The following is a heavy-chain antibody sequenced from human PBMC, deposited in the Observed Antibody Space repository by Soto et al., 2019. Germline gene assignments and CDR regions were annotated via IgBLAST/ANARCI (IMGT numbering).Heavy chain of an antibody. V-gene: IGHV3-30-3*01. CDR2: ISYEGSNK. CDR3: ARVRSDSGYDGPYYYGMDV. D-gene: IGHD5-12*01. J-gene: IGHJ6*02. Sequence: GGSLRLSCAASGFTFSSYAMHWVRQAPGKGLEWVAVISYEGSNKYYADSVKGRFTISRDNSKNTLYLQMNSLRAEDTAVYYCARVRSDSGYDGPYYYGMDVWGQGTTVTVSS. CDR1: GFTFSSYA.